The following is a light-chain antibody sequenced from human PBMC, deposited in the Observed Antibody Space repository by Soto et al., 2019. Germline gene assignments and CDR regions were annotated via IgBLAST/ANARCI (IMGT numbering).Light chain of an antibody. Sequence: IVLTQSPGTLSLPPWERATLSCRASQSVSSNYLAWYQQKPGQAPRLLIYGASSRATGIPDRFSGSGSGTDFTLTISRLEPEDFAVYYCQQRSNWPPITFGQGTRLEIK. CDR2: GAS. J-gene: IGKJ5*01. V-gene: IGKV3D-20*02. CDR1: QSVSSNY. CDR3: QQRSNWPPIT.